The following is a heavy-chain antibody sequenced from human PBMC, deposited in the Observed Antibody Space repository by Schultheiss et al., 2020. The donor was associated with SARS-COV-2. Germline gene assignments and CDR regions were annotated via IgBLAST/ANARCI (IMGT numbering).Heavy chain of an antibody. V-gene: IGHV4-39*07. J-gene: IGHJ5*02. D-gene: IGHD2-15*01. Sequence: SETLSLTCTVSGGSISSSSYYWGWIRQPPGKGLEWIGEINHSGSTYYNPSLKSRVTISVDTSKNQFSLKLSSVTAADTAVYYCARGSALGGRRWFDPWGQGTLVTVSS. CDR1: GGSISSSSYY. CDR3: ARGSALGGRRWFDP. CDR2: INHSGST.